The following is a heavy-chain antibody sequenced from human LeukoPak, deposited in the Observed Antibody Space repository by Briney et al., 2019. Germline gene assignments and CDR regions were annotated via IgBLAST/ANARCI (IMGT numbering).Heavy chain of an antibody. CDR3: ARQEMATTDFDY. CDR2: IYYSGST. CDR1: GGSISSYY. J-gene: IGHJ4*02. Sequence: SETLSLTCTVSGGSISSYYWSWIRQPPGKGLEWIGYIYYSGSTNYNPSLKSRVTISVDTSKNQFSLKLSSVTAADTAVYYCARQEMATTDFDYWGQGTLVTVSS. D-gene: IGHD5-24*01. V-gene: IGHV4-59*08.